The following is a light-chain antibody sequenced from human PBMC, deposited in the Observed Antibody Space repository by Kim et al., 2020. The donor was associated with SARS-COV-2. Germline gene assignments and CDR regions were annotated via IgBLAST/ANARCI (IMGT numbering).Light chain of an antibody. V-gene: IGKV1-8*01. Sequence: AFTGDRVKISCRASQGIRSYLAWYQQKPGKAPKHLIYAASALQGEVPSRFSGSGSGTDFTLTISCLQSENFATYYCQQYDSYPRKFGQGTKVDIK. CDR1: QGIRSY. J-gene: IGKJ1*01. CDR3: QQYDSYPRK. CDR2: AAS.